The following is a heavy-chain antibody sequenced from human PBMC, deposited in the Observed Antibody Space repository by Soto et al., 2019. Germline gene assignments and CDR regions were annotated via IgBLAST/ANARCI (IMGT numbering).Heavy chain of an antibody. D-gene: IGHD6-6*01. CDR2: INHSGST. V-gene: IGHV4-34*01. CDR3: ARVGVYSSSHYYYYYGMDV. J-gene: IGHJ6*02. CDR1: GGSFSGYY. Sequence: KTSETLSLTCAVYGGSFSGYYWSWIRQPPGKGLEWIGEINHSGSTNYNPSLKSRVTISVDTSKNQLSLKLSSVTAADTAVYYCARVGVYSSSHYYYYYGMDVWGQGTTVTSP.